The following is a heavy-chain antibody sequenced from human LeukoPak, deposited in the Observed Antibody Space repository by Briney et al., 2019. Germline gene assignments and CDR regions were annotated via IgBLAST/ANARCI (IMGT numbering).Heavy chain of an antibody. J-gene: IGHJ4*02. CDR1: GYTFTSYG. Sequence: ASVKVSCKASGYTFTSYGFIWVRQAPGQGLEWMGWINPNSGGTNYAQKFQGRVTMTRDMSTSTVYMELSSLRSEDTAVYYCARDPGDYGRLASPDYWGQGTLVTVSS. V-gene: IGHV1-18*01. CDR2: INPNSGGT. CDR3: ARDPGDYGRLASPDY. D-gene: IGHD4-17*01.